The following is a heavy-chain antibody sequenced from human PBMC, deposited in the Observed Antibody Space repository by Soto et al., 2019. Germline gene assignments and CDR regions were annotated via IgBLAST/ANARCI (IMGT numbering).Heavy chain of an antibody. V-gene: IGHV1-8*01. J-gene: IGHJ4*02. CDR1: GYTFTSYD. Sequence: GASVKVSCKASGYTFTSYDINWVRQATGQGLEWMGWMNPNSGNTGYAQKFQGRVTMTRNTSISTAYMELSSLRSEDTAVYYCARGHYDFLTGYSPPGYWGKETLVTFSS. CDR3: ARGHYDFLTGYSPPGY. D-gene: IGHD3-9*01. CDR2: MNPNSGNT.